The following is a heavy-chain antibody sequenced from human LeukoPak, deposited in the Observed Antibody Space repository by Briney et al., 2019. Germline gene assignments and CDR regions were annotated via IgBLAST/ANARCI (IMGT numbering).Heavy chain of an antibody. Sequence: GGSLRLSCAASGFTFSSYAMSWVRQAPGKGLEWVSALSGSGGSKYYADSVKGRFTISRDNSKNTLYLQMNSLRAEDTAVYYCARDEYSSSSDWFDPWGQGTLVTVSS. V-gene: IGHV3-23*01. CDR2: LSGSGGSK. CDR1: GFTFSSYA. J-gene: IGHJ5*02. CDR3: ARDEYSSSSDWFDP. D-gene: IGHD6-6*01.